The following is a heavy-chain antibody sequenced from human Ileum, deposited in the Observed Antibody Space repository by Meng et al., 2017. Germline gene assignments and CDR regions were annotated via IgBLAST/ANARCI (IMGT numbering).Heavy chain of an antibody. CDR1: GFNFADYA. CDR2: ISWNSGNI. CDR3: AKDSYGDYGRYFDY. J-gene: IGHJ4*02. V-gene: IGHV3-9*01. Sequence: SLKISCAASGFNFADYAMHWVRQAPGKGLEWVSGISWNSGNIGYADSVKGRFTISRDNAKNSLYLQMNSLRAEDTALYYCAKDSYGDYGRYFDYWGQGTLVTVSS. D-gene: IGHD4-17*01.